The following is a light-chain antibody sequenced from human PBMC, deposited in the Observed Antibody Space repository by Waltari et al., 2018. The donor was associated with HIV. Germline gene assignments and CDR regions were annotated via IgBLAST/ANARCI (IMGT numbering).Light chain of an antibody. CDR2: EDT. Sequence: QSALTQPASVSASPGQSITISCTGSSDDVGCYSYVSWYQQFPGKAPKLLISEDTDRASEISLRFSGSKSANTASLTISGLRPEDEADYFCASFSSTFTYVFGTGTKVTVL. CDR1: SDDVGCYSY. J-gene: IGLJ1*01. CDR3: ASFSSTFTYV. V-gene: IGLV2-14*01.